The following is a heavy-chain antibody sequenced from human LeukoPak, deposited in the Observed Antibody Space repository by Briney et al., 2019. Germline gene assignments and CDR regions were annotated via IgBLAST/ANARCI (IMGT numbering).Heavy chain of an antibody. CDR1: GGSISSSSYY. CDR2: IYYSGST. Sequence: SETLSLTCTVSGGSISSSSYYWGWIRQPPGKGLEWIGSIYYSGSTYYNPSLKSRVTISVDTSKNQFSLKLSSVTAADTAVYYCARGVPRYCRSPGRAAASICGVYWGQGTLVTVSS. D-gene: IGHD2-2*01. CDR3: ARGVPRYCRSPGRAAASICGVY. V-gene: IGHV4-39*07. J-gene: IGHJ4*02.